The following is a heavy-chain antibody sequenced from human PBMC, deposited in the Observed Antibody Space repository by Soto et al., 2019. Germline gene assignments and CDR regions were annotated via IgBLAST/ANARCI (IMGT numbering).Heavy chain of an antibody. D-gene: IGHD4-17*01. CDR2: INWDSSEK. CDR1: GFNFGDNT. Sequence: GGSLRLSCAASGFNFGDNTIHWVRQAPGKGLEWVSLINWDSSEKYYADSVRGRFTISRDNSKNFVYPQVNSLRPEDTALYYCAKDTSWTIDYWGQGTPVTVSS. CDR3: AKDTSWTIDY. J-gene: IGHJ4*02. V-gene: IGHV3-43*01.